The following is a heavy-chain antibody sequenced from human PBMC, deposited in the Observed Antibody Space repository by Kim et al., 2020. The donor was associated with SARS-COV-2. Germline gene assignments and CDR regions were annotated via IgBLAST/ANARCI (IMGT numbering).Heavy chain of an antibody. CDR1: GYTLTELS. CDR2: FDPEDGET. CDR3: ATGPPFIVGATGDRFFYYGMDV. J-gene: IGHJ6*02. Sequence: ASVKVSCKVSGYTLTELSMHWVRQAPGKGLEWMGGFDPEDGETIYAQKFQGRVTMTEDTSTDTAYMELSSLRSEDTAVYYCATGPPFIVGATGDRFFYYGMDVWGQGTTVTGSS. V-gene: IGHV1-24*01. D-gene: IGHD1-26*01.